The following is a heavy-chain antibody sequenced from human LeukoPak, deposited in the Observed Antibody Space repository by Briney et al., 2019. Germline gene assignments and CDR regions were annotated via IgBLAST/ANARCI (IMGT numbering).Heavy chain of an antibody. CDR3: TIGYCSSTSCYPLVDV. J-gene: IGHJ6*02. V-gene: IGHV1-69*13. CDR2: IIPIFGTA. D-gene: IGHD2-2*01. Sequence: SVKVSCTASGVTFSSYAISWVRQAPGQGLEWMGGIIPIFGTANYAQKFQGRVTITADESTSTAYMELSSLRSEDTAVYYCTIGYCSSTSCYPLVDVWGQGTTVTVSS. CDR1: GVTFSSYA.